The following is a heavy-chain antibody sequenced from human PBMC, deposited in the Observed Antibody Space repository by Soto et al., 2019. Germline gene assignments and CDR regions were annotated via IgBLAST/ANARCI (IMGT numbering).Heavy chain of an antibody. J-gene: IGHJ5*02. CDR2: INPNNGAT. D-gene: IGHD1-1*01. V-gene: IGHV1-2*02. Sequence: ASVKVSCKAPRYIFTADFMHWVRQAPGQGLEWMGWINPNNGATHYGLSFQGRVTMTRDTSISTAYMELSSLRSDDTAVYYCASHDPGARFDPWGQGTLVTDSS. CDR3: ASHDPGARFDP. CDR1: RYIFTADF.